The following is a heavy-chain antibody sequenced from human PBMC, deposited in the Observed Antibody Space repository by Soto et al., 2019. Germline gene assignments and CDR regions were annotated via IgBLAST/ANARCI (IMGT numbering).Heavy chain of an antibody. CDR2: IYYSGST. V-gene: IGHV4-31*03. J-gene: IGHJ5*02. CDR1: GGSISSGGYY. CDR3: ARESNYPDEPKKTWSWFDP. D-gene: IGHD4-4*01. Sequence: PSETLSLTCTVSGGSISSGGYYWSWIRQHPGKGLEWIGYIYYSGSTYYNPSLKSRVTISVDTSKNQFSLKLSSVTAADTAVYYCARESNYPDEPKKTWSWFDPWGQGTLVTVSS.